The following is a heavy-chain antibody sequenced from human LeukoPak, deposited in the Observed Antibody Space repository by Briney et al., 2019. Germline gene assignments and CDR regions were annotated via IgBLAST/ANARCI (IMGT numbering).Heavy chain of an antibody. D-gene: IGHD4-11*01. CDR3: ARGTTPDPGAFDI. CDR2: IYSGGST. CDR1: GFTVSSNY. J-gene: IGHJ3*02. Sequence: GGSLRLSCAASGFTVSSNYMSWFRQAPGKGLEWVSVIYSGGSTYYADSVKGRFTTSRDNSKNTLYLQMNSLRAEDTAVYYCARGTTPDPGAFDIWGQGTMVTVSS. V-gene: IGHV3-53*01.